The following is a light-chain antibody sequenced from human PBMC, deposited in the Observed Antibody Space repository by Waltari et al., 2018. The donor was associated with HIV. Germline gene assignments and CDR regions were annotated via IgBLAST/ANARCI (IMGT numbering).Light chain of an antibody. Sequence: QSALTQPPSASGSPGQSVTISCTGTSSDIGPSNFVSWYQHHPGKSPKLMISDVTRRPSGVPDRFSGSKSGNTASLTVSGLQAEDEADYYCCSYAGNNDVVFGGGTKLTVL. CDR2: DVT. V-gene: IGLV2-8*01. CDR1: SSDIGPSNF. J-gene: IGLJ2*01. CDR3: CSYAGNNDVV.